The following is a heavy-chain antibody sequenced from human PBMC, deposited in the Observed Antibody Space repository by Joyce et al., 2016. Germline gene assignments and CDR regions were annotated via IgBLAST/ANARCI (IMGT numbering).Heavy chain of an antibody. CDR2: IIPIFGAP. CDR1: GGTFNNYT. J-gene: IGHJ3*02. CDR3: ARSIGGGSDAFDI. D-gene: IGHD2-15*01. V-gene: IGHV1-69*01. Sequence: QVQLVQSGAEVKKPGSSVKVSCKASGGTFNNYTFNWVRQAPGQGLEWMGGIIPIFGAPNYAQRFQGRLTITAEGSTSTAGMELSSLRSDDTAVYYCARSIGGGSDAFDIWGQGTMVTVSS.